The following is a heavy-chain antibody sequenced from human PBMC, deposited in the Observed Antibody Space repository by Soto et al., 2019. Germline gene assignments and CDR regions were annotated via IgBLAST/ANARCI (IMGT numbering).Heavy chain of an antibody. CDR2: IYYSGST. Sequence: SETLSLTCTVSGGSISSGDYYWSWIRQPPGKGLEWIGYIYYSGSTYYNPSLKSRVTISVDTSKNQFSLKLSSVTAADTAVYYCARGGSSHCSSTSCYLYYYYGMDVWGQGTTVTVSS. D-gene: IGHD2-2*01. J-gene: IGHJ6*02. V-gene: IGHV4-30-4*01. CDR3: ARGGSSHCSSTSCYLYYYYGMDV. CDR1: GGSISSGDYY.